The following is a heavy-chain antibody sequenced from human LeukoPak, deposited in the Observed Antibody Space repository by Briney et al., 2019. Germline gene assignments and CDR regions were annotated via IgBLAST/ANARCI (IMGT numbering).Heavy chain of an antibody. D-gene: IGHD3-10*01. J-gene: IGHJ4*02. CDR1: GYTFTGYY. Sequence: ASVKVSCKASGYTFTGYYMHWVRQAPGQGLEWMGWISAYNGNTNYAQKLQGRVTMTTDTSTSTAYMELRSLRSDDTAVYYCARGFGSGSYGDYWGQGTLVTVSS. V-gene: IGHV1-18*04. CDR2: ISAYNGNT. CDR3: ARGFGSGSYGDY.